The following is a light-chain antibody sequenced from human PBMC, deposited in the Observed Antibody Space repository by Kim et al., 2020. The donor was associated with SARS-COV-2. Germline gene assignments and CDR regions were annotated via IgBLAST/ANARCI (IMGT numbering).Light chain of an antibody. CDR1: QSISDN. Sequence: PGERATLSCRASQSISDNLAWYQQKPGQAPRLLIFDASIRASGIPARFSGSGSGTDFTLTISGLEPEDFAVYYCQQRNNWPPKVTFGGGTKVDIK. CDR2: DAS. J-gene: IGKJ4*01. CDR3: QQRNNWPPKVT. V-gene: IGKV3-11*01.